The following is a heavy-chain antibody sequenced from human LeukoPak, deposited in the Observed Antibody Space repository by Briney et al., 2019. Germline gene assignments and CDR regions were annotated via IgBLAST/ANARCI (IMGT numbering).Heavy chain of an antibody. CDR1: GYTFTGYY. CDR2: INPNSGGT. CDR3: ARVISFYDFWSGYDY. J-gene: IGHJ4*02. D-gene: IGHD3-3*01. V-gene: IGHV1-2*02. Sequence: ASVKVSCKASGYTFTGYYMHWVRQAPGQGLEWMGWINPNSGGTNYAQKFQGRVTMTRDTSISTAYMELSRLRSDGTAVYYCARVISFYDFWSGYDYWGQGTLVTVSS.